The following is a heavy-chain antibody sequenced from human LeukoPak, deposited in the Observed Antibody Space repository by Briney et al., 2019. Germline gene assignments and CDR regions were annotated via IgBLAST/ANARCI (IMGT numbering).Heavy chain of an antibody. V-gene: IGHV3-23*01. J-gene: IGHJ4*02. D-gene: IGHD6-19*01. CDR1: GFTFSSYS. CDR3: AKLGSGWYLYYFDY. Sequence: GGSLRLSCAASGFTFSSYSMNWVRQAPGKGLEWVSAISGSGSNTYYADSVKGRFTISRDNSKNTLYLQMNSLRAEDTAVYYCAKLGSGWYLYYFDYWGQGTLVTVSS. CDR2: ISGSGSNT.